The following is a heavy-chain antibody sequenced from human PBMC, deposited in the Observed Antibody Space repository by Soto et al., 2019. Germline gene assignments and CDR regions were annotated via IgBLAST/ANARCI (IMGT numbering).Heavy chain of an antibody. CDR2: IWFDGTNK. CDR3: ARDRGYSGYDSPRYYYDMDV. D-gene: IGHD5-12*01. V-gene: IGHV3-33*01. J-gene: IGHJ6*02. Sequence: QVQLVESGGGVVQPGRSLRLSCAASGFTFSSYGMHWVRQAPGKGLEWVAVIWFDGTNKYYADSVKGRLTISRDNSKNTLYLQMNSLRAEDTAVYYCARDRGYSGYDSPRYYYDMDVWGQGTTVTVSS. CDR1: GFTFSSYG.